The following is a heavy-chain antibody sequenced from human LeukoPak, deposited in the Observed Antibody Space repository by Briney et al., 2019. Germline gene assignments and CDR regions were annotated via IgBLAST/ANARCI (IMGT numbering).Heavy chain of an antibody. CDR1: GGSFSGYY. D-gene: IGHD5-18*01. V-gene: IGHV4-34*01. Sequence: SETLSLTCAAYGGSFSGYYWSWIRQPPGKGLEWIGEINHSGSTNYNPSLKSRVTISVDTSKNQFSLKLSSVTAADTAVYYCARRRIQLWLPFDYWGQGTLVTVSS. CDR3: ARRRIQLWLPFDY. CDR2: INHSGST. J-gene: IGHJ4*02.